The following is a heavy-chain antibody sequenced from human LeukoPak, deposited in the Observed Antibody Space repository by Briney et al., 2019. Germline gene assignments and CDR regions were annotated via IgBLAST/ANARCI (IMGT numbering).Heavy chain of an antibody. CDR3: ARMAVAGQYNEY. D-gene: IGHD6-19*01. CDR1: GFTFSSCG. V-gene: IGHV3-48*03. CDR2: STTSGDSS. Sequence: GGSLRLSCAASGFTFSSCGMQWVRQAPGKGLEWVSYSTTSGDSSHYADSVKGRFTISRDNARNSLYLQMNNLRADDTAIYYCARMAVAGQYNEYWGQGTLVTVSS. J-gene: IGHJ4*02.